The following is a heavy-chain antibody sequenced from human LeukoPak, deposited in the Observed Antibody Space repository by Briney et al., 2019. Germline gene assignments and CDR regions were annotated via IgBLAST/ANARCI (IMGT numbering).Heavy chain of an antibody. J-gene: IGHJ4*02. CDR2: INPNSGGT. D-gene: IGHD1-26*01. CDR1: GYTFTGYY. V-gene: IGHV1-2*02. CDR3: ARAGIVGANLDY. Sequence: VASVKVSCKASGYTFTGYYMNWVRQAPGQGLEWMGWINPNSGGTNYAQKFQGRVTMTRDTSISTAYMELSRLRSDDTAVYYCARAGIVGANLDYWGQGTLVTVSS.